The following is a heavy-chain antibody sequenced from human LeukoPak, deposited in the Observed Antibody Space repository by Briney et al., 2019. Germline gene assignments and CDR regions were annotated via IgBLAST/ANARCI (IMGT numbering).Heavy chain of an antibody. J-gene: IGHJ5*02. CDR2: INQDGSQK. D-gene: IGHD3-10*01. CDR3: ARVIRGSITMVRGVIMDNWFDP. CDR1: GFTFSSHW. Sequence: GGSPRLSCAGSGFTFSSHWIGWVRQAPGKGLEWVAHINQDGSQKYYVDSVEGRFAISRDNAKNSLYLQMNSLRAEDTAVYYCARVIRGSITMVRGVIMDNWFDPWGQGTLVTVSS. V-gene: IGHV3-7*01.